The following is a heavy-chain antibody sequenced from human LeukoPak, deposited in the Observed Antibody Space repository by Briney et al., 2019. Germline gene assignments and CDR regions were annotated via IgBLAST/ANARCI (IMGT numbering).Heavy chain of an antibody. CDR1: GGTFSSYA. CDR3: ARAASAGTYNWFDP. Sequence: SVNVSCKASGGTFSSYAISWVRQAPGQGLEWMGGIIPIFGTANYAQKFQGRVTITADESTSTAYMELSSLRSEDTAVYYCARAASAGTYNWFDPWGQGTLVTVSS. V-gene: IGHV1-69*13. J-gene: IGHJ5*02. D-gene: IGHD6-13*01. CDR2: IIPIFGTA.